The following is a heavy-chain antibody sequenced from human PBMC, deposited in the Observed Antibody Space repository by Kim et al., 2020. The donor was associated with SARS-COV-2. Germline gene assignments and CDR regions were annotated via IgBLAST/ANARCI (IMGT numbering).Heavy chain of an antibody. CDR1: GYSFTSYW. J-gene: IGHJ6*02. CDR3: ARALGGGTSSRGEAAYYYYYYGMDV. V-gene: IGHV5-51*01. CDR2: IYPGDSDT. D-gene: IGHD6-13*01. Sequence: GESMKISCKGSGYSFTSYWIGWVRQMPGKGLEWMGIIYPGDSDTRYSPSFQGQVTISADKSISTAYLQWSSLKASDTAMYYCARALGGGTSSRGEAAYYYYYYGMDVWGQGTTVTVSS.